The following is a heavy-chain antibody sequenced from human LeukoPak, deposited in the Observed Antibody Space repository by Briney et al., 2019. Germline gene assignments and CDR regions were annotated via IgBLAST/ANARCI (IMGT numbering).Heavy chain of an antibody. D-gene: IGHD1-26*01. Sequence: PGGCLKLSCAASGFTSSGSAIHWVRQSSGKGLEWVGQIDKKDKGYATATAYAASVTGRFTISRDDSINTAYLQMKSLRTEDTALYYCTRDSGTYNWFDPWGQGTLVTVSS. CDR2: IDKKDKGYATAT. CDR3: TRDSGTYNWFDP. J-gene: IGHJ5*02. CDR1: GFTSSGSA. V-gene: IGHV3-73*01.